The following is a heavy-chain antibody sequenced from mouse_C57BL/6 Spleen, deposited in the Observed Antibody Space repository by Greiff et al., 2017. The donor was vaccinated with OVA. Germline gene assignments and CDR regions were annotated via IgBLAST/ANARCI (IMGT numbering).Heavy chain of an antibody. CDR1: GYTFTSYW. Sequence: QVQLQQSGTELVKPGASAKLSCKASGYTFTSYWMHWVKQRPGHGLEWIGNINPSNGGTNYNEKFRSKATLTVDKSSSTAYMQLSSLTSEDSAVYYCRRSDYGNVDFDVWGTGTTVTVSS. CDR3: RRSDYGNVDFDV. J-gene: IGHJ1*03. D-gene: IGHD2-1*01. CDR2: INPSNGGT. V-gene: IGHV1-53*01.